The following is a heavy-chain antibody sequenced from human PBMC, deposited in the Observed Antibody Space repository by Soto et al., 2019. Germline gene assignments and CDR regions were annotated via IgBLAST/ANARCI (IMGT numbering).Heavy chain of an antibody. CDR1: GGTFSSYA. D-gene: IGHD3-10*01. CDR3: ATMVRGVIPLYYYYGMDV. CDR2: IIPIFGTA. V-gene: IGHV1-69*13. Sequence: GASVKVSCKASGGTFSSYAISWMRQAPGQGLEWMGGIIPIFGTANYAQKFQGRVTITADESTSTAYMELSSLRSEDTAVYYCATMVRGVIPLYYYYGMDVWGQGTTVTVSS. J-gene: IGHJ6*02.